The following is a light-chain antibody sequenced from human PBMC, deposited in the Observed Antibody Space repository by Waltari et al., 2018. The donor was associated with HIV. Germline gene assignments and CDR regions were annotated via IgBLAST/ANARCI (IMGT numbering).Light chain of an antibody. V-gene: IGKV4-1*01. CDR1: QSVLYNSNNKNY. CDR3: QKYNSAPFT. J-gene: IGKJ3*01. Sequence: DIVMTQSPDSLAVSLGERATINCKSSQSVLYNSNNKNYLAWYQQKPGQPPTLLIYWASTRESGVPSRFSGGGSGTDFTLTISSLQPEDFATYYCQKYNSAPFTFGPGTKVDI. CDR2: WAS.